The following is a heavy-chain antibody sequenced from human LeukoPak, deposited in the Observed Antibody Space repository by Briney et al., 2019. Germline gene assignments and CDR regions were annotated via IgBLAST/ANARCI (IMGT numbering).Heavy chain of an antibody. V-gene: IGHV3-7*01. D-gene: IGHD3-22*01. CDR2: IKQDVSEK. CDR3: ARDIYYYDSSGYYFPGGSDY. Sequence: GGSLRLSCAASGFTFSTYWMSWVRQAPGKGLEWVANIKQDVSEKYYVDSVKGRFIISRDNAKNSLYLQMNSLRAEDTAVYYCARDIYYYDSSGYYFPGGSDYWGQGTLVTVSS. CDR1: GFTFSTYW. J-gene: IGHJ4*02.